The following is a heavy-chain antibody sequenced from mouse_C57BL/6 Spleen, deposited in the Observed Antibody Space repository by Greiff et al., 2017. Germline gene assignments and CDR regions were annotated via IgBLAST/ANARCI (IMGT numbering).Heavy chain of an antibody. CDR1: GYSFTGYF. V-gene: IGHV1-20*01. J-gene: IGHJ2*01. Sequence: VQLQQSGPELVKPGASVKISCKASGYSFTGYFMTWVMQSHGKSLEWIGRINPYNGDTFYNKKFKGKATLTVDKSSSTAHMELRSLTSEDSAVYYCARGDGYYVNWGQGTTLTVSS. CDR3: ARGDGYYVN. CDR2: INPYNGDT. D-gene: IGHD2-3*01.